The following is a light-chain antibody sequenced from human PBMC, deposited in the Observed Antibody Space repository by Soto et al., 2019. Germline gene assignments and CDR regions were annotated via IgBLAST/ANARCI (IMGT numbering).Light chain of an antibody. CDR1: SSDVGIYNY. Sequence: QSALTQPASVSESPGQSIAIYCTGSSSDVGIYNYVSWYQQHPGKVPKLIIYEVSNRPSGVSNRFSGSKSGNTASLTISGLQAEDEADYYCSSYTTSSTRVFGTGTKLTVL. V-gene: IGLV2-14*01. CDR2: EVS. CDR3: SSYTTSSTRV. J-gene: IGLJ1*01.